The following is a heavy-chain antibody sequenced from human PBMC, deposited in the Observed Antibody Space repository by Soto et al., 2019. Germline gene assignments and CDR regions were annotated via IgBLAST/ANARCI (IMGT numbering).Heavy chain of an antibody. CDR1: GFTVSNTY. V-gene: IGHV3-66*01. D-gene: IGHD3-10*01. CDR2: IYSGGST. Sequence: GGSLRLSCAASGFTVSNTYMSWVRQAPGKGLEWVSAIYSGGSTYYADSVKGRFTISRDNSRNTLYLQMNSLRAEDTAVYFCARCDGSATYCFFFAYWGQGT. CDR3: ARCDGSATYCFFFAY. J-gene: IGHJ4*02.